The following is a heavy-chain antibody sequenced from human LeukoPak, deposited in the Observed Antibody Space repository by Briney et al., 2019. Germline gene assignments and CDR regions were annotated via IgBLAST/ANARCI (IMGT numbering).Heavy chain of an antibody. D-gene: IGHD3-9*01. Sequence: SETLSLTCTVSGGSISSYYWSWIRQPPGKGVEWIGYIYYSGSTNYNPSLKSRVTISVDTSRNQFSLKLSSVTAADTAVYYCARGLYYDILTGWGQGTLVTVSS. CDR2: IYYSGST. J-gene: IGHJ4*02. CDR1: GGSISSYY. V-gene: IGHV4-59*01. CDR3: ARGLYYDILTG.